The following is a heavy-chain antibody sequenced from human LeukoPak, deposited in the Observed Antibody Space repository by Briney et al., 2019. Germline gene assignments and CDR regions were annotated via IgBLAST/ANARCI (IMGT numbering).Heavy chain of an antibody. CDR1: GFTFSNYW. V-gene: IGHV3-7*01. CDR3: ARDLSFGQDVLDY. Sequence: GGSLRLSCAASGFTFSNYWMSWVRQAPGKGLEWVANIKQDGSEKFYVDSVKGRFTISRDNAKNSVYLQMNSLRAEDTAIYYCARDLSFGQDVLDYWGQGTLVTVSS. J-gene: IGHJ4*02. CDR2: IKQDGSEK. D-gene: IGHD3-10*02.